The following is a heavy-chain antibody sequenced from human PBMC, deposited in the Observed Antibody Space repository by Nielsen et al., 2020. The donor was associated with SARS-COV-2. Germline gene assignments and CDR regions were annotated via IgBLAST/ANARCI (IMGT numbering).Heavy chain of an antibody. CDR3: ARNGGIAADFDY. CDR1: GFTFSSYG. Sequence: GESLKISCAASGFTFSSYGMHWVRQAPGKGLEWVAVIWYDGSNKYYADSVKGRFTISRDNSKNTLYLQMNSLRAEDTAVYYCARNGGIAADFDYWDQGTLVTVSS. V-gene: IGHV3-33*01. CDR2: IWYDGSNK. J-gene: IGHJ4*02. D-gene: IGHD6-13*01.